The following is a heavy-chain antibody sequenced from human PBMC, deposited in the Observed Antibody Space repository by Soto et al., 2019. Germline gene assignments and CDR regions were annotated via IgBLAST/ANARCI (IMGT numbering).Heavy chain of an antibody. V-gene: IGHV1-69*06. CDR3: ARGDDFDYYYGLDV. Sequence: QVPLVQSGAEVKKPWSSVKVSCKASGGTFSSHAISWVRQAPGQGLEWMGGIIPMFGTANYAQKFQGRVTTTADKSTNTVYMELNSLTSEDTAVYYCARGDDFDYYYGLDVWGQGTTVTVSS. CDR1: GGTFSSHA. CDR2: IIPMFGTA. D-gene: IGHD3-16*01. J-gene: IGHJ6*02.